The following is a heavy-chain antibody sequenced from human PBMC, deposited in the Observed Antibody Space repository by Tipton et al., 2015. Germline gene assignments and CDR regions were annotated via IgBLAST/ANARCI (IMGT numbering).Heavy chain of an antibody. J-gene: IGHJ6*02. D-gene: IGHD2-8*01. Sequence: SLRLSCAASGFTFDDYAMHWVRQAPGKGLEWVSGISWNSGSIDYADSVKGRFTISRDNAKNSLYLQMSSLRAEDTALYYCAKDIISNGVDYYYYGMDVWGHGTTVTVSS. V-gene: IGHV3-9*01. CDR1: GFTFDDYA. CDR2: ISWNSGSI. CDR3: AKDIISNGVDYYYYGMDV.